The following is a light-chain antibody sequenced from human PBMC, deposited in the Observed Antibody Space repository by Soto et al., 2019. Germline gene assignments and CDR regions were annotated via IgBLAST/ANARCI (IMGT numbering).Light chain of an antibody. CDR1: SSDVGGYNY. Sequence: QPALPQPASVSGSPGQSITISCTGTSSDVGGYNYVSWYQQHPGKAPKLMIYDVSNRPSGVSNRFSGSKSGNTASLTISGLQAEDEADYYCSSYTSSSTPALYVFGTGTKVTVL. J-gene: IGLJ1*01. CDR2: DVS. CDR3: SSYTSSSTPALYV. V-gene: IGLV2-14*01.